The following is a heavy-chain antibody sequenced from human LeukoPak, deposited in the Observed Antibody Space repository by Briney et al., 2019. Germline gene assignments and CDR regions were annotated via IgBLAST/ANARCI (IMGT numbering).Heavy chain of an antibody. CDR1: GFTLSDHD. Sequence: GGSLRLSCAASGFTLSDHDMHWVRQVTGKGLEWVAVIFSSGDTYYAGSVKGRFTISRENAKNSLHLQMSGLRAGDTAVYYCTRVGLRGVTGDYHALDVWGQGTTVTVSS. V-gene: IGHV3-13*01. J-gene: IGHJ6*02. D-gene: IGHD2-21*02. CDR2: IFSSGDT. CDR3: TRVGLRGVTGDYHALDV.